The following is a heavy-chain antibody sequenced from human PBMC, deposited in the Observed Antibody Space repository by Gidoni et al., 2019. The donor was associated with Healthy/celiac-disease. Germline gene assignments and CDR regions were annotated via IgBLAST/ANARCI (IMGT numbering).Heavy chain of an antibody. D-gene: IGHD6-13*01. J-gene: IGHJ4*02. V-gene: IGHV3-30-3*01. Sequence: QVQLVESGGGVLQPGRDLGLPCAAPGLTFTSYAMHWLRQAPGKGLEWVAVISYDGSNKDYADSVKGRFTISRDNSKNTLYLQMNSLRAEDTAVYYCARDMEQLDYYFDYWGQGTLVTVSS. CDR2: ISYDGSNK. CDR3: ARDMEQLDYYFDY. CDR1: GLTFTSYA.